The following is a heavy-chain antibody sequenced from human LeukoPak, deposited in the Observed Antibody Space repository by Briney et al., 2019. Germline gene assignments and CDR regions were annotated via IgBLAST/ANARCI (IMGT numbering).Heavy chain of an antibody. Sequence: GGSLRLSCAASGFIFSTYAMHWVRQAPGKGLEWVAVISSDGSNKYYADSVKGRFTLSRDNSENTLYLQINSLRAEDTAVYYCASPYSSSWYYFDYWGQGTLVTVSS. CDR3: ASPYSSSWYYFDY. D-gene: IGHD6-13*01. V-gene: IGHV3-30*04. CDR2: ISSDGSNK. CDR1: GFIFSTYA. J-gene: IGHJ4*02.